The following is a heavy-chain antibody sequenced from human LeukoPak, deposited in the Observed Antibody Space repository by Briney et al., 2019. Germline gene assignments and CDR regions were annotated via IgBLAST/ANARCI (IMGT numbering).Heavy chain of an antibody. J-gene: IGHJ6*04. CDR2: LTPIFGTA. CDR3: ARAGPTTGTSKSQYYYYYYGMDV. CDR1: GHTFSSYA. Sequence: TVKVSCNASGHTFSSYAIIWVPQPPGQGLEWMGELTPIFGTANYAQKFQGRVTITADKSTSTAYMELSSLRSEDTAVYYCARAGPTTGTSKSQYYYYYYGMDVWGKGTTVTVSS. D-gene: IGHD1-1*01. V-gene: IGHV1-69*06.